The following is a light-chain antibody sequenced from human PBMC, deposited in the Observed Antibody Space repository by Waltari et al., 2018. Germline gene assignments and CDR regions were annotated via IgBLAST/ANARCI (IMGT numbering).Light chain of an antibody. V-gene: IGKV1-33*01. CDR1: QGVANS. CDR3: QQFHIVLS. J-gene: IGKJ2*01. CDR2: RAS. Sequence: DIQMTQSPSSLSASVGDRVTITCQASQGVANSLNWYQQKPGKAPKLLISRASNLESGGPSRFSGGGYGTHFSLTISNLQPEDIATYYCQQFHIVLSFGQGTKLEIK.